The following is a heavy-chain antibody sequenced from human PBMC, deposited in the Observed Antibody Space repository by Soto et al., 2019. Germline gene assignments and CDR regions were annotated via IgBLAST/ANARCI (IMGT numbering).Heavy chain of an antibody. CDR2: IGGSGTTT. CDR3: AKTAEAVAGTVFGY. J-gene: IGHJ4*02. CDR1: GFTFSTYA. V-gene: IGHV3-23*01. D-gene: IGHD6-19*01. Sequence: GGSLRLSCAAPGFTFSTYAMSWVRQAPGKGLEWVSAIGGSGTTTYYADSAKGRFTISRDNSKNTLYLQMNSLRADDTAVYYCAKTAEAVAGTVFGYWGRGTLVTVSS.